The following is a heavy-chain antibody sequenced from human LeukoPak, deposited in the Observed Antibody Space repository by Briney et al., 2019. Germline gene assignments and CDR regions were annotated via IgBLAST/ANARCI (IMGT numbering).Heavy chain of an antibody. CDR2: ISSSGSTI. Sequence: GGSLRLSCAASGFTFSDYYMSWIRQAPGKGLEWVSYISSSGSTIYYADSVKGRFTISRDNAKNSLYLQMNSLRAEDTAVYYCARVLVVVVAATPDTPFDPWGQGTLVTVSS. V-gene: IGHV3-11*01. J-gene: IGHJ5*02. D-gene: IGHD2-15*01. CDR3: ARVLVVVVAATPDTPFDP. CDR1: GFTFSDYY.